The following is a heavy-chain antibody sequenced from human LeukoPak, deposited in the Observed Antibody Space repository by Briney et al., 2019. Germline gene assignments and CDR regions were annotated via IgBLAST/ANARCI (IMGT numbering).Heavy chain of an antibody. J-gene: IGHJ4*02. V-gene: IGHV3-21*01. CDR1: GFTFSSYR. D-gene: IGHD1-26*01. CDR3: ARVCSGSHCGY. CDR2: ISSSSSYI. Sequence: GGSLRLPCAASGFTFSSYRMNWVRQAPGKGLEWVSSISSSSSYIYYADSVKGRFTISRDNAKNSLYLQMNSLRAEDTAVYYCARVCSGSHCGYWGQGTLVTVSS.